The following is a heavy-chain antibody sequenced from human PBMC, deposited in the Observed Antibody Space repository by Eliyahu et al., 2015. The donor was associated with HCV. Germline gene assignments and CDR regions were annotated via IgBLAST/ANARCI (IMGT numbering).Heavy chain of an antibody. CDR2: FYHFGMG. CDR3: TTTHYGAYSDYQ. V-gene: IGHV4-39*01. Sequence: QLQLQESGPGLVKPSETLSLTCTVSGGSISTSDYYWGWSRQPPGKGLGWVWGFYHFGMGPPTPSLKSRVTISVDTSKNQFSLKLSSVTAADTAIYYCTTTHYGAYSDYQWGQGALVTVSS. CDR1: GGSISTSDYY. D-gene: IGHD4-11*01. J-gene: IGHJ4*02.